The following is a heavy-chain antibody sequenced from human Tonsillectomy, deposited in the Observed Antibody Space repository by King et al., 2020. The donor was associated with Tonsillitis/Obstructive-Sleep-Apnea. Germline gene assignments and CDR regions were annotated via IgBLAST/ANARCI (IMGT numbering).Heavy chain of an antibody. D-gene: IGHD2-8*01. J-gene: IGHJ3*02. CDR3: ARDMVLEAGGDAFDI. Sequence: QLQESGPGLVKSSETLSLTCTVSGGSISRYYWSWIRQPPGKGLEWIGYIYDSGSTNYNPSLKSRVTISVDTSKNQFSLKLTSVTAADTAVYYCARDMVLEAGGDAFDIWGRGKMVTVSS. CDR2: IYDSGST. V-gene: IGHV4-59*01. CDR1: GGSISRYY.